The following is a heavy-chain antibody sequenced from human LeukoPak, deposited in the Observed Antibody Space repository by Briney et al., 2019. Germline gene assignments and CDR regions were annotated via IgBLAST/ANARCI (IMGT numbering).Heavy chain of an antibody. D-gene: IGHD3-22*01. CDR2: ISYDGSNK. J-gene: IGHJ6*02. Sequence: QPGGSLRLSCAASGFTFSSYGMHWVRQAPGKGLEWVAVISYDGSNKYYADSVKGRFTISRDNSKNTLYLQMNSLRAEDTAVYYCARDHHFFYDSSGYYYYYYGMDVWGQGTTVTVSS. V-gene: IGHV3-30*03. CDR3: ARDHHFFYDSSGYYYYYYGMDV. CDR1: GFTFSSYG.